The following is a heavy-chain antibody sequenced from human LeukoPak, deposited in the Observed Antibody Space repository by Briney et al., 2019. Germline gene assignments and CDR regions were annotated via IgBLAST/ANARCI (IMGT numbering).Heavy chain of an antibody. J-gene: IGHJ4*02. CDR2: ISSSGSTI. Sequence: GGSLRLSCAASGFTFSSYEMNWVRQAPGKGLEWVSYISSSGSTIYYADSVKGRFTISRDNAKNSLYLQMNSLRAEDTAVYYCARFFWSGYLFDYWGQGTLVTVCS. V-gene: IGHV3-48*03. D-gene: IGHD3-3*01. CDR3: ARFFWSGYLFDY. CDR1: GFTFSSYE.